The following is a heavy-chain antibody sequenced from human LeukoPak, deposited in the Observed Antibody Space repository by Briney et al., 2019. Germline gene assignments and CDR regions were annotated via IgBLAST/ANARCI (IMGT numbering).Heavy chain of an antibody. Sequence: GGSLRLSCAASGFTFSDYGMNWVRQAPGKGLEWVSYISSASGTLYYADSVKGRFTISRDNAKNSLYLQMNSLRDEDTAVYYCAVGLGYSSGWSADYWGQEPWSPSPQ. V-gene: IGHV3-48*02. CDR3: AVGLGYSSGWSADY. CDR1: GFTFSDYG. D-gene: IGHD6-19*01. CDR2: ISSASGTL. J-gene: IGHJ4*01.